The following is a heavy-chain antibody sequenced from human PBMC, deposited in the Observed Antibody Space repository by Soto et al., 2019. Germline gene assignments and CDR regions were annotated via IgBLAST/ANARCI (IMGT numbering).Heavy chain of an antibody. CDR2: IYYTGST. D-gene: IGHD3-3*01. CDR1: GGSVSSGTYQ. V-gene: IGHV4-61*01. CDR3: GSLPCYYFWRGLDPMVV. J-gene: IGHJ6*02. Sequence: SETLSLTCTVSGGSVSSGTYQWSWIRQSPGKGLEWIGYIYYTGSTNYNPSLKSRVTISVDTSKNQFSLKLASVTAADTALYFCGSLPCYYFWRGLDPMVVWGPVASV.